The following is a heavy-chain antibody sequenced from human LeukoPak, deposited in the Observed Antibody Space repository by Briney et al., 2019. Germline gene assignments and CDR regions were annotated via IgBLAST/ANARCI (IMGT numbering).Heavy chain of an antibody. D-gene: IGHD6-6*01. CDR2: IYHSGST. CDR1: GGSISTSGYY. J-gene: IGHJ6*03. V-gene: IGHV4-39*07. CDR3: ARDWGVSARPGYMDV. Sequence: SETLSLTCTVSGGSISTSGYYWGWIRQPPGKGLEWIGNIYHSGSTYYNPSLKSRVSISVDTSKNHFSLDLSSVTAADTAVYYCARDWGVSARPGYMDVWGKGTTVTVSS.